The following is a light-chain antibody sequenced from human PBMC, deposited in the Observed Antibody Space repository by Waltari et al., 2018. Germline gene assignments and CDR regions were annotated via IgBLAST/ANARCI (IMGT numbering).Light chain of an antibody. CDR2: VNN. V-gene: IGLV1-47*01. J-gene: IGLJ2*01. CDR1: NSNVGANS. Sequence: QSILTQSPSASGTPGRTVTISCSGSNSNVGANSVCWYQQLPGTAPKLLIFVNNQRPAGVPDRFSGSKSGTSASLPIRGLRCEDEADYYCATWDDRLTAVFGGGTKLTVL. CDR3: ATWDDRLTAV.